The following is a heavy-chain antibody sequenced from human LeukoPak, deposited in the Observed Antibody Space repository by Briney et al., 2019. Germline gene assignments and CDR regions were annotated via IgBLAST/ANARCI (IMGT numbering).Heavy chain of an antibody. CDR1: GFTFSSYS. J-gene: IGHJ3*02. CDR3: ARGQRWLQSVPAFDI. Sequence: PGGSLRLSCAASGFTFSSYSMNWVRQAPGKGLEWVSSISSSSSYIYYADSVKGRFTISRDNAKNSLYLQMNSLRAEDTAVYYCARGQRWLQSVPAFDIWGQGTMVTVSS. D-gene: IGHD5-24*01. CDR2: ISSSSSYI. V-gene: IGHV3-21*01.